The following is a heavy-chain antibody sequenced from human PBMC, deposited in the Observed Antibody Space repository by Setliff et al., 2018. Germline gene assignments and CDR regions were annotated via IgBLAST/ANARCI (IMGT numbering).Heavy chain of an antibody. CDR2: SYYTGST. CDR1: GDSTSSHF. J-gene: IGHJ6*03. V-gene: IGHV4-59*08. CDR3: ARARYSSGWYGGGGAFYYMDA. Sequence: SETLSLTCTVSGDSTSSHFWTWIRQPPGKGLEWVGHSYYTGSTSYNASVKSRVTVSLDTSKNQFSLKLTSVTAADTAVYYCARARYSSGWYGGGGAFYYMDAWGKGTTVTVSS. D-gene: IGHD6-19*01.